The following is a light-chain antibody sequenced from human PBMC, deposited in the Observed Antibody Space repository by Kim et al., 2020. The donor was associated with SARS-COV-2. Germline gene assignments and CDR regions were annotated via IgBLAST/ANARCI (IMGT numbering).Light chain of an antibody. V-gene: IGKV1-33*01. CDR3: QQYDELWT. CDR1: QDIKTY. Sequence: DIQMTQSPSSLSASVGDRVTITCQASQDIKTYLNWHQQKPGAAPKLLIYDSSNLEAWVPSRFSGSGSGTLFTFTITNLQPDDFATYYCQQYDELWTFGQGTKLEI. J-gene: IGKJ1*01. CDR2: DSS.